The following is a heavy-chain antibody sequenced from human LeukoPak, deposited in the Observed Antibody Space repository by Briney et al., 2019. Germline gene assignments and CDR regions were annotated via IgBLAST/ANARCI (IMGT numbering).Heavy chain of an antibody. V-gene: IGHV4-34*01. D-gene: IGHD3/OR15-3a*01. Sequence: SETLSLTCAVYGGSFSGYYWSWIRQPPGKGLEWIGEINHSGSTNYNPSLKSRVTISVDTSKNQFSLKLSSVPAADTAVYFCARLAYHDFWXDYSXXFDYWGQGILVTVSS. CDR2: INHSGST. CDR3: ARLAYHDFWXDYSXXFDY. J-gene: IGHJ4*02. CDR1: GGSFSGYY.